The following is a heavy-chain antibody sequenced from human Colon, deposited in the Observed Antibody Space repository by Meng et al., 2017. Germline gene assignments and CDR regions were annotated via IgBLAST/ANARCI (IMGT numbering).Heavy chain of an antibody. Sequence: KVSCKGSGYSFTSYWIGWVRQMPGKGLEWMGIIYPGDSDNRYSPSVQGQVTISADKSISTAYLQWSSLKASDTAMYYCARPTLGRRYYFDYWGQGTLVTVSS. CDR3: ARPTLGRRYYFDY. CDR1: GYSFTSYW. J-gene: IGHJ4*02. V-gene: IGHV5-51*01. CDR2: IYPGDSDN.